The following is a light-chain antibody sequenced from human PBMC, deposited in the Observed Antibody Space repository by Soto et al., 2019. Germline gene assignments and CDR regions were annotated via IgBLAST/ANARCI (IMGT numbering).Light chain of an antibody. CDR1: QSVRSN. J-gene: IGKJ5*01. CDR3: QQYVISVT. Sequence: EIVMTQSPATLSVSPGERATLSCRASQSVRSNLAWYQQKPGQSPRLLIYGASTRATGIPARFSGSGSGTQFTLTISSLQSEDFAVYYCQQYVISVTFGQGTRLEI. CDR2: GAS. V-gene: IGKV3-15*01.